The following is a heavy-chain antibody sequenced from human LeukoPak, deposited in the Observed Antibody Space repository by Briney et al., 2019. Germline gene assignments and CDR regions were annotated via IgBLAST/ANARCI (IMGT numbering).Heavy chain of an antibody. CDR3: AKDGGLWISAHWGDS. CDR1: GFTFNKYY. J-gene: IGHJ4*02. CDR2: TNIDGRYT. D-gene: IGHD2-2*03. Sequence: GGSLRLSCAASGFTFNKYYMHWVRQAPGKGLVWVSRTNIDGRYTSYADSVKGRFTMSRDNAKNTLYLQMDSLRAEDTAVYYCAKDGGLWISAHWGDSWGRGTLVTVSS. V-gene: IGHV3-74*01.